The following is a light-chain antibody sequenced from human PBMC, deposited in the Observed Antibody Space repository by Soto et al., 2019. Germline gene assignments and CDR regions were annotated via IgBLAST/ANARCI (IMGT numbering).Light chain of an antibody. Sequence: EIVLTQSPGTLSLTPGERATLSCRASQSVNSAYLAWYQQKPGQAPRLLIFGASNRATGIPDRFSGSGSGTDFTLTISRLEPEDFAEYHCQQYAGSPPKYIFGQGTKVEVK. CDR3: QQYAGSPPKYI. CDR1: QSVNSAY. J-gene: IGKJ2*01. CDR2: GAS. V-gene: IGKV3-20*01.